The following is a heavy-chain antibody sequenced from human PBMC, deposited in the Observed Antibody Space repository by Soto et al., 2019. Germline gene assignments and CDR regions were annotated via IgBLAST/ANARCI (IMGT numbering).Heavy chain of an antibody. V-gene: IGHV4-30-2*01. CDR2: IYHSGAT. CDR3: AREMSNYFDS. CDR1: GDSISRDGSS. Sequence: QVQLQESGSGLVKPSQTLVLTCTVSGDSISRDGSSWSWLRQPPGKGLEWIGYIYHSGATYYNPSLKSRVTTSVDKSKNQFSLSLASVTAADTAVYYCAREMSNYFDSWGHGTLVTVSS. J-gene: IGHJ4*01.